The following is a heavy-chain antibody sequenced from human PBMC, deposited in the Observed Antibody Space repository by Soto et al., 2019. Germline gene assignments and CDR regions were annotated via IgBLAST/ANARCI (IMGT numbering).Heavy chain of an antibody. CDR2: IYYSGST. D-gene: IGHD3-10*01. CDR1: GGSISSYY. CDR3: AWSYYGSGSYYSD. J-gene: IGHJ4*02. Sequence: QVQLQESGPGLVKPSETLSLTCTVSGGSISSYYWSWIRQPPGKGLEWIGYIYYSGSTNYNPSLKRPVTLSADPSKNHFPLKLSSVTAADTAVYYCAWSYYGSGSYYSDWGPGTLVTVSS. V-gene: IGHV4-59*08.